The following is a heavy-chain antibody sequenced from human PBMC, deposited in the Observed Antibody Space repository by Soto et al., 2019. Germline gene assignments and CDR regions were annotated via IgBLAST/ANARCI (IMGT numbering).Heavy chain of an antibody. CDR3: ARCIQQDYSYGMDV. J-gene: IGHJ6*02. D-gene: IGHD5-18*01. CDR1: GYTFYSHS. V-gene: IGHV1-18*01. CDR2: ISSDNGNT. Sequence: QAQLVQSGAEVKKPGASVKVSCKASGYTFYSHSISWVRQAPGQGLEWMGRISSDNGNTRYAQKFRGRVTMTTDTSTRTVYMALRKLRSDDTAVYYCARCIQQDYSYGMDVWGQGTTVTVSS.